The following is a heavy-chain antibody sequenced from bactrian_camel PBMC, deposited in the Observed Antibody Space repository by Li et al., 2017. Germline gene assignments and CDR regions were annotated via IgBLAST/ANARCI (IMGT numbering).Heavy chain of an antibody. J-gene: IGHJ4*01. CDR2: ITRDGKT. CDR3: VFQRVCLQLEGWLLRPNEHAY. CDR1: GYTYSSYC. D-gene: IGHD2*01. V-gene: IGHV3S53*01. Sequence: HVQLVESGGGSVQSGGSLRLSCPASGYTYSSYCMGWFRQAPGKEREGVAGITRDGKTTYGDQVKGRFTISENNAKVYLQMSSLEPEDTAMYYCVFQRVCLQLEGWLLRPNEHAYWGQGTQVTVS.